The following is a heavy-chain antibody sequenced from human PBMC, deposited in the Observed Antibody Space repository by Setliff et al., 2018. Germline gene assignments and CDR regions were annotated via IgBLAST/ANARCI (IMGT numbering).Heavy chain of an antibody. CDR2: IIPILGIA. CDR3: ARRGARHPVRAFDI. J-gene: IGHJ3*02. V-gene: IGHV1-69*10. Sequence: SVKVSCKASGGTFSSYAISWVRQAPGQGLEWMGGIIPILGIANYAQKFQGRVTITADESTSTAYMELTSLKASDSAMYYCARRGARHPVRAFDIWGQGTMVTVSS. D-gene: IGHD3-10*01. CDR1: GGTFSSYA.